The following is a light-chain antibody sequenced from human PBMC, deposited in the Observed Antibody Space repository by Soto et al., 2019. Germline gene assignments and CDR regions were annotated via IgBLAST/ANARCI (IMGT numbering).Light chain of an antibody. V-gene: IGLV2-14*01. Sequence: QSVLTQPASVSGSLGQSITISCSGTSSDVGAYNYVSSYQQYPGKAPKLMIYHVTDRPSGVSNRFSGSKSGNTASLTISGLQAEDEADYYCCSYTTSNTFVFGTGTKVTVL. CDR3: CSYTTSNTFV. CDR2: HVT. J-gene: IGLJ1*01. CDR1: SSDVGAYNY.